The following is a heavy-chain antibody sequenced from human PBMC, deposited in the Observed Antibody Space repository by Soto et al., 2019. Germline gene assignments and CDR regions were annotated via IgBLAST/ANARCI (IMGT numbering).Heavy chain of an antibody. CDR2: MSHSGGT. D-gene: IGHD1-1*01. V-gene: IGHV4-34*01. CDR1: GGFVSSGSYY. CDR3: ARVERGTATTVVDAFDI. Sequence: QVQLQQWGAGLLKPSETLSLTCAVYGGFVSSGSYYWSWIRQPPGKGLGWIGEMSHSGGTHFNPPRKSRVTISVDTYKNQFSLKMSSVTAADAALYYCARVERGTATTVVDAFDIWGPGTMVTVSS. J-gene: IGHJ3*02.